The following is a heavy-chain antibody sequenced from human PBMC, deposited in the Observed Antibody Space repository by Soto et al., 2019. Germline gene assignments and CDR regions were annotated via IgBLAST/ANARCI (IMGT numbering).Heavy chain of an antibody. V-gene: IGHV3-13*01. CDR3: ARGGTITMLTYYYYYMDV. Sequence: GSLRLSCAASGFTFSSYDMHWVRQATGKGLEWVSAIGTAGDTYYPGSVKGQFTISRENAKNSLYLQMNSLRAGDTAVYYCARGGTITMLTYYYYYMDVWGKGTTVTVSS. CDR2: IGTAGDT. D-gene: IGHD3-10*01. J-gene: IGHJ6*03. CDR1: GFTFSSYD.